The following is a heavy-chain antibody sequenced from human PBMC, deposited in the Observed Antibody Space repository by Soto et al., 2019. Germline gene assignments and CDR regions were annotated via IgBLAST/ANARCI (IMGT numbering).Heavy chain of an antibody. J-gene: IGHJ4*02. CDR1: GFSLPTDRVG. V-gene: IGHV2-5*02. CDR2: IYWDDTK. D-gene: IGHD1-26*01. CDR3: SHAYAGRTLY. Sequence: QITLKESGPTLVKPTQTLTLTCTFSGFSLPTDRVGVGWIRQPPGKALEWLAVIYWDDTKTYRPSLKSRLTIPKDTSKNQVALTMTALDPVDTATYYCSHAYAGRTLYWGQGAQDTVSS.